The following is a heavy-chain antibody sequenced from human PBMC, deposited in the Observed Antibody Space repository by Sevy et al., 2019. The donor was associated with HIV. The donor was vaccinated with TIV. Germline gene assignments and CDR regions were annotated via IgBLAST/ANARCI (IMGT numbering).Heavy chain of an antibody. J-gene: IGHJ3*02. CDR1: GFTFSDYY. CDR3: ARDAPADTTMIVVDPDDAFDI. D-gene: IGHD3-22*01. V-gene: IGHV3-11*01. Sequence: GGSLRLSCAASGFTFSDYYMSWIRQAPGKGLERVSYISSSGSTIYYADSVKGRFTISRDNAKNSLYLQMNSLRAEDTAVYYCARDAPADTTMIVVDPDDAFDIWGQGTMVTVSS. CDR2: ISSSGSTI.